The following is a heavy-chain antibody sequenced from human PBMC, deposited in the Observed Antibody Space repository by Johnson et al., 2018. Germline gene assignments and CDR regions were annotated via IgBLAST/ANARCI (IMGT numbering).Heavy chain of an antibody. Sequence: EVQLVESGGGVVQPGGSLRLYCAASGFTFSSYVMSWVRQAPGKGLEWVSGISGRGGGPYYADSVKGRFTISRDVSKSTLYLQMTSLGAEDTAVYYCSKGSYGGNRGGAFDIWGQGTMVAVSS. CDR1: GFTFSSYV. V-gene: IGHV3-23*04. D-gene: IGHD4-23*01. CDR2: ISGRGGGP. J-gene: IGHJ3*02. CDR3: SKGSYGGNRGGAFDI.